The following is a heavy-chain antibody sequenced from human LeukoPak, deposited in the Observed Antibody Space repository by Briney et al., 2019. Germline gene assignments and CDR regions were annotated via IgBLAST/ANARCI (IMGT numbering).Heavy chain of an antibody. CDR1: GGSISSGGYY. Sequence: SQTLSLTCTVSGGSISSGGYYRSWIRQHPGKGLEWIGYIYYSGSTYYNPSLKSRVTISVDTSKNQFSLKLSSVTAADTAVYYCAREVYDSSGYYSDYWGQGTLVTVSS. D-gene: IGHD3-22*01. CDR2: IYYSGST. CDR3: AREVYDSSGYYSDY. V-gene: IGHV4-31*03. J-gene: IGHJ4*02.